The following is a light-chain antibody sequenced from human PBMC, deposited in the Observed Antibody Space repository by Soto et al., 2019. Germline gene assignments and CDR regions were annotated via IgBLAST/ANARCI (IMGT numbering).Light chain of an antibody. J-gene: IGKJ4*01. CDR2: DAS. CDR1: QSVSSY. V-gene: IGKV3-11*01. CDR3: QQRSNWPLT. Sequence: EIVLTQSPATLPLSPGERATLSCRVSQSVSSYLAWYQQKPGQAPRLLIYDASNRATGIPARFSGSGSGTDFTLTISSLEPEDFAVYYCQQRSNWPLTFGGGTKVEIK.